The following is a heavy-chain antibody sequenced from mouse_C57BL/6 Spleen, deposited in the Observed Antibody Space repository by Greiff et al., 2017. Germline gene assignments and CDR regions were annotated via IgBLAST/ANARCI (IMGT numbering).Heavy chain of an antibody. CDR2: IDPETGGT. V-gene: IGHV1-15*01. D-gene: IGHD2-4*01. CDR3: TRSYYDYDVSWFAY. J-gene: IGHJ3*01. Sequence: QVQLQQSGAELVRPGASVTLSCKASGYTFTDYEMHWVKQTPVHGLEWIGAIDPETGGTAYNQKFKGKAILTADKSSSTAYMGLRSLTSEDSAVYYCTRSYYDYDVSWFAYWGQGTLVTVSA. CDR1: GYTFTDYE.